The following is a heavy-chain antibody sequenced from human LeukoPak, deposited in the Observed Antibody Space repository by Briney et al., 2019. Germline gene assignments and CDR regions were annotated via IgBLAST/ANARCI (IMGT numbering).Heavy chain of an antibody. Sequence: SETLSLTCTVSGGSMRSYYWSWIRQPPWKGLELIGYVYYSGTANYNPSLESRVTILVDTSKNQFSLNLRSVTAADTAVYYCARTKSGWYYSDYWGQGTLVSVSS. CDR1: GGSMRSYY. D-gene: IGHD6-19*01. CDR2: VYYSGTA. CDR3: ARTKSGWYYSDY. J-gene: IGHJ4*02. V-gene: IGHV4-59*08.